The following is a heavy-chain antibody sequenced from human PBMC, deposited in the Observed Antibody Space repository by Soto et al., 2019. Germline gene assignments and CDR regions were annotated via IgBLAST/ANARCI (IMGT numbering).Heavy chain of an antibody. CDR1: GFTFSSYA. J-gene: IGHJ6*02. V-gene: IGHV3-30-3*01. CDR3: ARGSVPTRYYYGMDG. Sequence: QVQLVESGGGVVQPGRSLRLSCAASGFTFSSYAMHWVRQAPGKGLEWVAVISYDGSNKYYADSVKGRFTISRDNSKNTLYLQMNSLRAEDTAVYYCARGSVPTRYYYGMDGWGQGTTVTVSS. D-gene: IGHD4-17*01. CDR2: ISYDGSNK.